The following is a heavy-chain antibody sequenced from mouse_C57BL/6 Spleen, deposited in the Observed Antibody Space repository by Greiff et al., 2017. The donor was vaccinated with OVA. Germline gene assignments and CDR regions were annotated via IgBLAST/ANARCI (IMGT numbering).Heavy chain of an antibody. D-gene: IGHD2-3*01. J-gene: IGHJ4*01. CDR3: AREGVYDGYYYYAMDY. CDR2: INYDGSST. V-gene: IGHV5-16*01. CDR1: GFTFSDYY. Sequence: EVKLVESEGGLVQPGSSMKLSCTASGFTFSDYYMAWVRQVSEKGLEWVANINYDGSSTYYLDSLKSRFIISRDNAKNILYLQMSSMKSEDTATYYCAREGVYDGYYYYAMDYWGQGTSVTVSS.